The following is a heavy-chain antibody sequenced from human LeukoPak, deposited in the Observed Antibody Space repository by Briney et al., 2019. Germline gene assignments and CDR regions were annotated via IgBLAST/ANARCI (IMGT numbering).Heavy chain of an antibody. CDR3: AKSRSGSANWALRIFDN. V-gene: IGHV3-23*01. Sequence: GGSLRLSCAVSGFAFGSEAMSWVRQSPARGLEWVASISPGGGTTYYADYVKGRFTISRDNSNNSLFVQMNSLRAEDTAVYFCAKSRSGSANWALRIFDNWGQGTLVTVSS. D-gene: IGHD1-1*01. CDR2: ISPGGGTT. J-gene: IGHJ4*02. CDR1: GFAFGSEA.